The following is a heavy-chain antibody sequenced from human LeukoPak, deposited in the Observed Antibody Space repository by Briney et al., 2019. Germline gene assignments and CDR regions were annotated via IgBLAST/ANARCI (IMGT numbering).Heavy chain of an antibody. J-gene: IGHJ4*02. CDR2: ISPDGRTT. V-gene: IGHV3-74*01. Sequence: GGSLRLSYAASGFTFGIYWMHWARLAPGEGLVWVSRISPDGRTTSYADSVEGRFTISRDNAKSTLYLQMNSLRAEDTAIYYCTRANPLDGGNLYPFDSWGQGTLVTVFS. CDR3: TRANPLDGGNLYPFDS. D-gene: IGHD4-23*01. CDR1: GFTFGIYW.